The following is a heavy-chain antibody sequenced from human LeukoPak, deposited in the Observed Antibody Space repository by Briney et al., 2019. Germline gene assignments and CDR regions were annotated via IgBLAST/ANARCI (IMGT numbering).Heavy chain of an antibody. CDR3: ARQYQYYYDSSGYFDY. Sequence: PSETLSLTCTASGGSISTSSYYWGWIRQPPGKGLEWIGNIYYSGSTYYNSSFKSRVTISVDTSKNQFSLKLSFVTAADTAVYYCARQYQYYYDSSGYFDYWGQGTLVTVSS. V-gene: IGHV4-39*01. CDR2: IYYSGST. J-gene: IGHJ4*02. CDR1: GGSISTSSYY. D-gene: IGHD3-22*01.